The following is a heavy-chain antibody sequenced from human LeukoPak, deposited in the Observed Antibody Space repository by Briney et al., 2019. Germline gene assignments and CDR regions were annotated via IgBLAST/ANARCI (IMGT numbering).Heavy chain of an antibody. CDR2: MNPNSGNT. J-gene: IGHJ5*02. D-gene: IGHD2-2*01. Sequence: ASVKVSCKASGYTFTSYDINWVRQATGQGLEWMGWMNPNSGNTGYAQKFQGRVTMTRDTSISTAYMELSRLRSDDTAVYYCARDFLVPAAPYNWFDPWGQGTLVTVSS. CDR3: ARDFLVPAAPYNWFDP. CDR1: GYTFTSYD. V-gene: IGHV1-8*01.